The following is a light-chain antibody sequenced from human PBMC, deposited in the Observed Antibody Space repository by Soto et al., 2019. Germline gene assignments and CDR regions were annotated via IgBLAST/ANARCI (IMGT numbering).Light chain of an antibody. CDR2: KAS. Sequence: DIQITQSPSTLSASVGDRVTITCRASQSISGWLAWYQQKPGKAPKLLIYKASTLQSGVPLRFSGSGSGTSFTLTISSLQPEDFATYYCQQLLSYPITFGQGTRLEI. CDR3: QQLLSYPIT. V-gene: IGKV1-5*03. CDR1: QSISGW. J-gene: IGKJ5*01.